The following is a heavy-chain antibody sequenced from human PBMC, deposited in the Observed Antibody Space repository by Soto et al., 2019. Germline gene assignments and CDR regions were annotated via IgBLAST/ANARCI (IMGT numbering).Heavy chain of an antibody. CDR2: ISGSGGST. J-gene: IGHJ6*02. V-gene: IGHV3-23*01. CDR1: GFTFSSYA. Sequence: EVQLLESGGGLVQPGGSLRLSCAASGFTFSSYAMSWVRQAPGKGLEWVSAISGSGGSTYYADSVKGRFTISRDNSKNALYLQMNSLRAEDRAVYYCAKDRYYYYDSSGYSGGMDGWGQGTTDTVSS. CDR3: AKDRYYYYDSSGYSGGMDG. D-gene: IGHD3-22*01.